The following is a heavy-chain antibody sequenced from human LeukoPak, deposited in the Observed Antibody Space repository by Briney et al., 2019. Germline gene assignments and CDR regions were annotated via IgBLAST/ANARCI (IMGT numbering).Heavy chain of an antibody. V-gene: IGHV3-21*01. Sequence: GGSLRLSCAASGFTFSSYSMNWVRQAPGKGLEWVSSISSSSYIYYADSVKGRFTISRDNAKNSLYLQMNSLRAEDTAVYYCARSTNGLKNDYWGQGTLVTVSS. CDR1: GFTFSSYS. CDR2: ISSSSYI. CDR3: ARSTNGLKNDY. J-gene: IGHJ4*02. D-gene: IGHD2-8*01.